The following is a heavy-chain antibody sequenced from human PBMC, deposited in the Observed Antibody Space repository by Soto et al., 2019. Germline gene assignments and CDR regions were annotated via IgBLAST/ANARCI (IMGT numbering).Heavy chain of an antibody. D-gene: IGHD3-3*01. J-gene: IGHJ4*02. CDR2: IYPSGSDT. Sequence: GESLKISCKGSVYNFAGYWIAWVRQMPGKGLELMGIIYPSGSDTRYRPSFQGQVTISADKSISSAYLQWSSLRASDTAMYYCARGGVSTRTFDYWGQGTPVTVSS. CDR1: VYNFAGYW. V-gene: IGHV5-51*01. CDR3: ARGGVSTRTFDY.